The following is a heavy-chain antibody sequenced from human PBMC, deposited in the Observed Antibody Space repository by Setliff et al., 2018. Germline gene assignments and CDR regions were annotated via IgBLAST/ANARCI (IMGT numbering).Heavy chain of an antibody. D-gene: IGHD3-16*02. CDR2: INHXXXX. V-gene: IGHV4-34*01. J-gene: IGHJ6*02. Sequence: SETLSLTCAVYGGSFSGYYWSWIRQPPGKGLEWIGEINHXXXXXXXXXXXXXXTISVDTXXNQFSLKLSSVTAADTAVYYCARGKVLYDYVWGSYRYEDYYYGMDVWGQGTTVTVSS. CDR1: GGSFSGYY. CDR3: ARGKVLYDYVWGSYRYEDYYYGMDV.